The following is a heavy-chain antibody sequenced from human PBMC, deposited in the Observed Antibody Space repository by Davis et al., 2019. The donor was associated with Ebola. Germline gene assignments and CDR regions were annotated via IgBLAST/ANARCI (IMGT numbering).Heavy chain of an antibody. Sequence: ASVKVSCKASGYTFTSYGITWVRQAPGQGLEWMGWINPHNGNTNYAQNFQGRVTMTTDTSTSTAYMEVGSLRSEDTAVYYCARASIRYCSGGSCYSVPPGNWFDPWGQGTLVTVSS. CDR3: ARASIRYCSGGSCYSVPPGNWFDP. CDR2: INPHNGNT. D-gene: IGHD2-15*01. V-gene: IGHV1-18*04. J-gene: IGHJ5*02. CDR1: GYTFTSYG.